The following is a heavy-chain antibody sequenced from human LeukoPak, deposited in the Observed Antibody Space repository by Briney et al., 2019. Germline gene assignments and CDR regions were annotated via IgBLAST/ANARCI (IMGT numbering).Heavy chain of an antibody. D-gene: IGHD5-12*01. J-gene: IGHJ4*02. Sequence: GGSLRLSCAASGFTFSSYAMHWVRQAPGKGLEWVAVISYDGSNKYYADSVKGRFTISRDNSKNTLYLQMNSLRAEDTAVYYCARVGPPSGYDFLDYWGQGTLVTVSS. CDR1: GFTFSSYA. CDR2: ISYDGSNK. V-gene: IGHV3-30-3*01. CDR3: ARVGPPSGYDFLDY.